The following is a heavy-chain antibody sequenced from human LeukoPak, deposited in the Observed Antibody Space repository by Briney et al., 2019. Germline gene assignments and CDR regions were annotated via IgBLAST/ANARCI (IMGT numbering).Heavy chain of an antibody. CDR2: IKQDGSEK. J-gene: IGHJ6*03. D-gene: IGHD3-10*01. Sequence: PGGSLRLSCAASGFTFSSYWMSWVRQAPGKGLEWVANIKQDGSEKYYVDSVKGRFTISRDNAKNSLYLQMNSLRAEDTAVYYCARDRGGPGSYYYYYYYMDVWGKGTTVTVSS. V-gene: IGHV3-7*03. CDR1: GFTFSSYW. CDR3: ARDRGGPGSYYYYYYYMDV.